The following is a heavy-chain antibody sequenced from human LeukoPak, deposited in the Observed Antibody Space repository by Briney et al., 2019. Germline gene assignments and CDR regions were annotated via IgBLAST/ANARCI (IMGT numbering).Heavy chain of an antibody. Sequence: GGSLRLSCAASGFTFSSYAMHWVRQAPGKGLEWVAVISYDGSNKYYADSVKGRFTISRDNSKDTLFLQMNSLRSEDTAVYYCARDRGMTTNSFDYWGQGTLVTVSS. CDR1: GFTFSSYA. CDR2: ISYDGSNK. V-gene: IGHV3-30*04. CDR3: ARDRGMTTNSFDY. D-gene: IGHD4-11*01. J-gene: IGHJ4*02.